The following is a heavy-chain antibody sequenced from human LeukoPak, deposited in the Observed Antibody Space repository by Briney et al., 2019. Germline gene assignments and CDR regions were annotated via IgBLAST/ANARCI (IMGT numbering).Heavy chain of an antibody. CDR1: GFTFSSYG. V-gene: IGHV3-30*03. Sequence: PGGSLRLSCAASGFTFSSYGMHWVRQAPGKGLEWVAVISYDGSNKYYADSVKGRFTISRDNSKNTLYLQMNSLRAEDTAVYYCARDGERDSYCSGGSCYSNFDYWGQGTLVTVSS. CDR3: ARDGERDSYCSGGSCYSNFDY. CDR2: ISYDGSNK. D-gene: IGHD2-15*01. J-gene: IGHJ4*02.